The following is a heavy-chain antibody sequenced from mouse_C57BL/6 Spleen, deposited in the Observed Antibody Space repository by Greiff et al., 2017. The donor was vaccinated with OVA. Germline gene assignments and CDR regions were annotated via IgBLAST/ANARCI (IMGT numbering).Heavy chain of an antibody. D-gene: IGHD3-3*01. Sequence: EVKLVESEGGLVQPGSSMKLSCTASGFTFSDYYMAWVRQVPEKGLEWVANINYDGSSTYYLDSLKSRFIISRDNAKNILYLQMSSLKSEDTATYYCARDRGWDWYFDVWGTGTTVTVSS. J-gene: IGHJ1*03. V-gene: IGHV5-16*01. CDR1: GFTFSDYY. CDR2: INYDGSST. CDR3: ARDRGWDWYFDV.